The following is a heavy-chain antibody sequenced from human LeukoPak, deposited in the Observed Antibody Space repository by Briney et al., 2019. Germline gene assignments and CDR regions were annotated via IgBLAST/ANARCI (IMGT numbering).Heavy chain of an antibody. D-gene: IGHD3-3*01. CDR3: ARHDDFWSGYRHFDY. CDR2: IYTSGST. CDR1: GGSINSYY. V-gene: IGHV4-4*07. Sequence: SETLSLTCTVSGGSINSYYWSWIRQPAGQGLEWIGRIYTSGSTNYNPSLKSRVTMSVDTSKNQFSLKLSSVTAADTAVHYCARHDDFWSGYRHFDYWGQGTLVTVSS. J-gene: IGHJ4*02.